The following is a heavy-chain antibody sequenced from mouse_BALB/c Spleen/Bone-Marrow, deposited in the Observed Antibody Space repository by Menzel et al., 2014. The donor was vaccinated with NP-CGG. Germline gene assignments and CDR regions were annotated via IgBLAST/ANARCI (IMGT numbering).Heavy chain of an antibody. CDR3: ARDGPYFFDY. V-gene: IGHV5-6-3*01. CDR1: GFTFSRYG. D-gene: IGHD2-10*01. Sequence: EVQRVESGGGLVQPGGSLKLSCAASGFTFSRYGMSWVRQTPDKRLELVATINSNGGSTYYPDSVKGRFTISRDNAKNTLYLQMSSLKSEDTAMYYCARDGPYFFDYWGRGTTLTVPS. J-gene: IGHJ2*01. CDR2: INSNGGST.